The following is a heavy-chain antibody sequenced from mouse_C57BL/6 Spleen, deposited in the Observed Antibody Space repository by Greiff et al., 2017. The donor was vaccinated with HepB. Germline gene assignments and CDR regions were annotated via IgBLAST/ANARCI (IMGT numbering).Heavy chain of an antibody. Sequence: VQLQQSGAELVKPGASVKLSCKASGYTFTSYWMHWVKQRPGRGLEWIGRIDPNSGGTKYNEKFKSKATLTVDKPSSTAYMQLRSVTSEDSAVYDGARSAIYDGYYVPLDDWGQGTTLTVSS. CDR3: ARSAIYDGYYVPLDD. CDR2: IDPNSGGT. CDR1: GYTFTSYW. J-gene: IGHJ2*01. D-gene: IGHD2-3*01. V-gene: IGHV1-72*01.